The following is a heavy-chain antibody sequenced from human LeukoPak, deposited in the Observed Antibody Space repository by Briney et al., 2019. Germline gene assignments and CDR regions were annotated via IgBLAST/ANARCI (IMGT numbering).Heavy chain of an antibody. CDR3: ARVGYCSGGSCPYYYYMDV. Sequence: WASVKVSCKASGGTFSSYAISWVRQAPGQGLEWMGGIIPIFGTANYAQKFQGRVTITADESTSTAYMELSSLRSEDTAVYYCARVGYCSGGSCPYYYYMDVWGKGTTVTVSS. CDR1: GGTFSSYA. V-gene: IGHV1-69*13. D-gene: IGHD2-15*01. CDR2: IIPIFGTA. J-gene: IGHJ6*03.